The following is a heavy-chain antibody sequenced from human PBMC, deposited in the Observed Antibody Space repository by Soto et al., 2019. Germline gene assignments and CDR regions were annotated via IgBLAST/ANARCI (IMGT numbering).Heavy chain of an antibody. Sequence: QITLKESGPTLVKPTQTLTLTCTFSGFPLSTSGVGVGWIRQPPGKALEWLALIYWDDDKRSSPSLKSRLTIPTDSSNTQVVLTMTNMDPVDTATYYCAHSRDYGDYRSAFDIWGKGTMVTVSS. J-gene: IGHJ3*02. CDR2: IYWDDDK. CDR1: GFPLSTSGVG. CDR3: AHSRDYGDYRSAFDI. D-gene: IGHD4-17*01. V-gene: IGHV2-5*02.